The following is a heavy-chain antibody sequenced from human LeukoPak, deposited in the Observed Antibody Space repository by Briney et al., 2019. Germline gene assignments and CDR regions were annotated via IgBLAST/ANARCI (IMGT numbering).Heavy chain of an antibody. CDR1: GFSFNDYG. CDR2: INWNGEST. D-gene: IGHD3-22*01. Sequence: GGSLRLSCAASGFSFNDYGMSWVRQPPGKGLEWVSGINWNGESTGYADSVKGRFTISRDNAKNSLYLQMKSLTAEDTALYYCARSPSAYGYSNWFDPWGQGTLVTVSS. CDR3: ARSPSAYGYSNWFDP. V-gene: IGHV3-20*04. J-gene: IGHJ5*02.